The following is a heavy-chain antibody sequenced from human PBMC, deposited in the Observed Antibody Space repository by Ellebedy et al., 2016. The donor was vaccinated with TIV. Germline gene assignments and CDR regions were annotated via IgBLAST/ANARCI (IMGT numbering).Heavy chain of an antibody. D-gene: IGHD2-2*01. J-gene: IGHJ6*02. V-gene: IGHV4-59*02. CDR3: ARVVVVVPAALYGMDV. Sequence: MPSETLSLTCTVSGASVSSYYWSWIRQPPGKGLEWIGYIYYSGSTNYNPSLKSRVTISVDTSKNQFSLKLSSVTAADTAVYYCARVVVVVPAALYGMDVWGQGTTVTVSS. CDR2: IYYSGST. CDR1: GASVSSYY.